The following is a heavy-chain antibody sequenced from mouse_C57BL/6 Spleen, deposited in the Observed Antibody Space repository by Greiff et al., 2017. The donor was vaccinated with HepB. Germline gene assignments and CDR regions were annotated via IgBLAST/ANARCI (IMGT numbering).Heavy chain of an antibody. D-gene: IGHD1-1*01. Sequence: VQGVESGAELVKPGASVKLSCKASGYTFTEYTIHWVKQRSGQGLEWIGWFYPGSGSIKYNEKFKDKATLTADKSSSTVYMELSRLTSEDSAVYFCARHEEDYGSSFLLDYWGQGATLTVSS. CDR2: FYPGSGSI. J-gene: IGHJ2*01. CDR1: GYTFTEYT. CDR3: ARHEEDYGSSFLLDY. V-gene: IGHV1-62-2*01.